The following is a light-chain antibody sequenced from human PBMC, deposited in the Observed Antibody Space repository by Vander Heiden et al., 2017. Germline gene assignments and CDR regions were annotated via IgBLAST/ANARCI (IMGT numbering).Light chain of an antibody. J-gene: IGLJ2*01. V-gene: IGLV3-1*01. CDR2: KDS. Sequence: SYELTQPPSVSVSPGQTASITCSGDKLGDKYACWYQQKPGQSPVLVIYKDSKRTSGIPERFSGSNSGNTATLTISGTQAMDEADYYCQAWDSSTAVFGGGTKLTVL. CDR3: QAWDSSTAV. CDR1: KLGDKY.